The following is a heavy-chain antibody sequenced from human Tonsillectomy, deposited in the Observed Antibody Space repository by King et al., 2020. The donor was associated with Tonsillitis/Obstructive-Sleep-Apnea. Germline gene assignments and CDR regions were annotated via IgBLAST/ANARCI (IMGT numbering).Heavy chain of an antibody. CDR2: IYWDDDK. D-gene: IGHD2-2*01. J-gene: IGHJ4*02. V-gene: IGHV2-5*02. CDR1: GFSLSTSGVG. Sequence: VTLKESGPTLVKPTQTLTLTCTFSGFSLSTSGVGVGWIRQPPGKALEWLALIYWDDDKRYSPSLKSRLTITKDTSKNQVVLTMTNMDPVDTATYYCAHTSLGYCSSTSCYGFDYWGQGTLVTVSS. CDR3: AHTSLGYCSSTSCYGFDY.